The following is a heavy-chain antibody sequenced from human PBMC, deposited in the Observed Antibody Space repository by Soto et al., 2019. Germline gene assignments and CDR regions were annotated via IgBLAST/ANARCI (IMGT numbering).Heavy chain of an antibody. J-gene: IGHJ6*02. CDR2: IYYSGSP. V-gene: IGHV4-39*01. D-gene: IGHD2-2*01. Sequence: SETLSLTCTVSGGSSSSSSYYWGWIRRPPGKGLEWIRSIYYSGSPYYNPSLKSRVTISVDTSKNQFSLKLSSVTAADTAVYYCARRATSKRAVYYYGMDVWGQGTTVTVSS. CDR1: GGSSSSSSYY. CDR3: ARRATSKRAVYYYGMDV.